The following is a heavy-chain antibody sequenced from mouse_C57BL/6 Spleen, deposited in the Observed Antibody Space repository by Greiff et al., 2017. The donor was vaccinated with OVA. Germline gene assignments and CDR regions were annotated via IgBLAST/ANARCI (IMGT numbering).Heavy chain of an antibody. CDR1: GFTFSDYG. CDR3: ARSSNYEGYFDV. V-gene: IGHV5-17*01. J-gene: IGHJ1*03. CDR2: ISSGSSTI. D-gene: IGHD2-5*01. Sequence: EVKLQESGGGLVKPGGSLKLSCAASGFTFSDYGMHWVRQAPEKGLEWVAYISSGSSTIYYADTVKGRFTISRDNAKNTLFLQMTSLRSEDTAMYYCARSSNYEGYFDVWGTGTTVTVSS.